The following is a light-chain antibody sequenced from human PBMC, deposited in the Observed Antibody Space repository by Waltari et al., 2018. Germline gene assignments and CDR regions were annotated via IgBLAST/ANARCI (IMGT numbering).Light chain of an antibody. V-gene: IGKV4-1*01. CDR2: WAS. Sequence: DIVMTQSPDSLAVSLGERATIPCKSSQSVLDPSNRKISVAWYQQRPGQPPNLLIYWASTRQSGVPDRFSGSGSGTEFTLTISSLQAEDVAVYYCQHYYSSPYTFGQGTKLEIK. CDR1: QSVLDPSNRKIS. J-gene: IGKJ2*01. CDR3: QHYYSSPYT.